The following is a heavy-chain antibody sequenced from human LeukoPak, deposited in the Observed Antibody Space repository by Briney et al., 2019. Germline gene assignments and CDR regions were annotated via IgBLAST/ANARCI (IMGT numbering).Heavy chain of an antibody. Sequence: SETLSLTCTVSGGFIGSFYWNWIRQPPGKGLEWIGNIYFSGSTNYNPSLKSRVTISVDASKNQFSLKLNSVTAADTAVYYCARGSVLLSMDVWGEGTTVTISS. CDR2: IYFSGST. D-gene: IGHD3-10*01. CDR1: GGFIGSFY. J-gene: IGHJ6*03. V-gene: IGHV4-59*01. CDR3: ARGSVLLSMDV.